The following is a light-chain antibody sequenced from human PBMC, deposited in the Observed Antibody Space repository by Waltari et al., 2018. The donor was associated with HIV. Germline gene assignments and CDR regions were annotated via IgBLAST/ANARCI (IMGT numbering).Light chain of an antibody. J-gene: IGLJ1*01. V-gene: IGLV1-51*01. CDR1: NSTLPHNF. CDR3: GTWDSSLNLYV. CDR2: DNE. Sequence: SVLTQPPSVSAAPGQRVTINSSPSNSTLPHNFVYWYQQVPGRAPRLVIYDNEKRPPGIPDRFSASKAGMSATLGITGLQIVDEADYYCGTWDSSLNLYVFGTGTTVAVL.